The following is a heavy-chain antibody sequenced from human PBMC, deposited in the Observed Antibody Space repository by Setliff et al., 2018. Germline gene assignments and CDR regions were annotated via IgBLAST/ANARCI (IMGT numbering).Heavy chain of an antibody. D-gene: IGHD6-19*01. J-gene: IGHJ4*01. Sequence: SVKVSCKASGGFSTHAISWVRQVPRQGLEWMGGIIPILGTTDYAQNFQGRVTITTDESTSSAYLEMSNLRSEDTAVYYCASALIRRVAVAGKSQFDYWGQGTLVTVSS. CDR2: IIPILGTT. CDR3: ASALIRRVAVAGKSQFDY. CDR1: GGFSTHA. V-gene: IGHV1-69*05.